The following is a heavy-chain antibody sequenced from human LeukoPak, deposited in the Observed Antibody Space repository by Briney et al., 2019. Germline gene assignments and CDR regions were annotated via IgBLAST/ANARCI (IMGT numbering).Heavy chain of an antibody. J-gene: IGHJ4*02. CDR3: ARDRLGYSYGPEVDY. Sequence: GGSLRLSCAASGFTFSSYAMHWVRQAPGKGLEWVAVISFDGSDKYYADSVKGRFTISRDNSKNTLYLQMNSLRAEDTAVYYCARDRLGYSYGPEVDYWGQGTLVTVSS. V-gene: IGHV3-30*04. CDR1: GFTFSSYA. D-gene: IGHD5-18*01. CDR2: ISFDGSDK.